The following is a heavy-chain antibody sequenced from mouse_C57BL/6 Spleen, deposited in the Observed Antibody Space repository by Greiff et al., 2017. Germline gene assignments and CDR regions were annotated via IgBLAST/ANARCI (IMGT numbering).Heavy chain of an antibody. J-gene: IGHJ3*01. Sequence: EVMLVESGGGLVQPGGSMKLSCVASGYTFSNYWMNWVHQSPEKGLEWVAQIRLKSDNYATHYAVSVKGRFTISREAYKSSIYLQMNNLRAEDSGIYYCSADDCLFAYWGQGTLVTVSA. CDR3: SADDCLFAY. V-gene: IGHV6-3*01. D-gene: IGHD2-4*01. CDR2: IRLKSDNYAT. CDR1: GYTFSNYW.